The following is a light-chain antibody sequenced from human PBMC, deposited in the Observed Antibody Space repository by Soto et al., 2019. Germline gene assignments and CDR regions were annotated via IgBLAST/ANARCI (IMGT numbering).Light chain of an antibody. Sequence: QSALTQPASVSGSPGQSITISCTGTSSDVGGYNYVSWYQQHPGKAPKLMIYDVSNRPSGVSDRFSAYKSGNTASLTISGLQAEDEDDYYCSSYTSSSTVVFGGGTQLTVL. CDR3: SSYTSSSTVV. J-gene: IGLJ2*01. CDR2: DVS. V-gene: IGLV2-14*01. CDR1: SSDVGGYNY.